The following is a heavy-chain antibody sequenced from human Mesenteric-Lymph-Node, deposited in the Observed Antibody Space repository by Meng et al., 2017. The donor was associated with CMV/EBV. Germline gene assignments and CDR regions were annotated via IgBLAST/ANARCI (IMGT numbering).Heavy chain of an antibody. J-gene: IGHJ5*02. CDR2: IYYSGST. Sequence: SETLSLTCTVSGGSISSGDYYWSWILQPPGKGLEWIGYIYYSGSTYYNPSLKSQVTISVDTSKNQFSLKLSSVTAADTAVYYCARGVWYCSSTSCYYWFDPWGQGTLVTVSS. V-gene: IGHV4-30-4*08. CDR1: GGSISSGDYY. CDR3: ARGVWYCSSTSCYYWFDP. D-gene: IGHD2-2*01.